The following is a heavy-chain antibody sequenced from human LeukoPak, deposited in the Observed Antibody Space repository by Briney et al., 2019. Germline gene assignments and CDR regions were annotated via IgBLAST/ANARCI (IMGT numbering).Heavy chain of an antibody. CDR3: AKLDYYGNY. CDR2: ISESGDTT. J-gene: IGHJ4*02. CDR1: GFTFSSYA. Sequence: GGSLRLSCAASGFTFSSYAMNWVRQAPGKGLEWVSSISESGDTTDYADSVKGRFTISRDNSKNTLYLQMNSLRAEDTAVYYCAKLDYYGNYWGQGILVTVSS. V-gene: IGHV3-23*01. D-gene: IGHD3-10*01.